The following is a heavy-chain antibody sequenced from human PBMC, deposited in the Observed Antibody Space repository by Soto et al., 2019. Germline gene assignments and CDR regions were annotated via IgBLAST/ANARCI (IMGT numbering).Heavy chain of an antibody. Sequence: GGSLRLSCAASGFTFSSYWMSWVRQAPGKGLEWVANIKQDGSEKYYVDSVKGRFTISRDNAKNSLYLQMNSLRAEDTAVYYCARRGITGATKAYYFDYWGQGTLVTAPQ. CDR1: GFTFSSYW. CDR2: IKQDGSEK. D-gene: IGHD1-26*01. J-gene: IGHJ4*02. V-gene: IGHV3-7*01. CDR3: ARRGITGATKAYYFDY.